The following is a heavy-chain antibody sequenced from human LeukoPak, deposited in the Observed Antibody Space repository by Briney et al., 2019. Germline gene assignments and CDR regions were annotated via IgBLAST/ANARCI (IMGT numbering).Heavy chain of an antibody. Sequence: GGSLRLSCTASEFAFGNFYMSWIRQAPGKGLEWVAYIDGRSTAILYADSVRGRFTISRDNSKNSLHLEMNSLTAEDTAVYHCARDYRPYYFWGQGALVTVSS. V-gene: IGHV3-11*01. CDR2: IDGRSTAI. CDR3: ARDYRPYYF. D-gene: IGHD3-22*01. CDR1: EFAFGNFY. J-gene: IGHJ4*02.